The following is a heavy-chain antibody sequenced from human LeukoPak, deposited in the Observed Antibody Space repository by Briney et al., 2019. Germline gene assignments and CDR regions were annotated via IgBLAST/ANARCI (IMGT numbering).Heavy chain of an antibody. CDR1: GFIFDDYG. CDR2: ISTDASST. D-gene: IGHD4-11*01. CDR3: AGHHQAYSRTY. J-gene: IGHJ4*02. V-gene: IGHV3-74*01. Sequence: GGSLRLSCAASGFIFDDYGMSWVRPVPGKGLEWVSRISTDASSTNYADSVKGRVTISRDNAKGTLYLQIRSLRAGDTAVYYCAGHHQAYSRTYWGQGTLVTVAS.